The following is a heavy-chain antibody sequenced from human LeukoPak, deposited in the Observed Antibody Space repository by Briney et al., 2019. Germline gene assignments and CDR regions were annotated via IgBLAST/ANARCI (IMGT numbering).Heavy chain of an antibody. Sequence: GGSLRLSCAASGFTFSSQSMNWVRQAPGKGLEWVSYISSSSSTIFYADSVKGRFTISRDNAKNSLYLQMNSLRAEDTAVYYCARGRPYYYDYWGQGTLVTVSS. CDR2: ISSSSSTI. V-gene: IGHV3-48*01. CDR1: GFTFSSQS. D-gene: IGHD6-25*01. J-gene: IGHJ4*02. CDR3: ARGRPYYYDY.